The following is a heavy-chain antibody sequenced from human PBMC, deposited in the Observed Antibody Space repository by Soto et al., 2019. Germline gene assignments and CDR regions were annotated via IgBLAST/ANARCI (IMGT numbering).Heavy chain of an antibody. CDR2: IYYSGST. V-gene: IGHV4-39*01. Sequence: SETLSLTCTVSGGSISSSSYYWGWIRQPPGKGLEWIGSIYYSGSTYYNPSLKSRVTISVDTSKNQFSLKLSSVTAADTAVYYCARHSYYYGSTYGCWLDPWGQGTTVTVSS. D-gene: IGHD3-10*01. CDR3: ARHSYYYGSTYGCWLDP. J-gene: IGHJ6*02. CDR1: GGSISSSSYY.